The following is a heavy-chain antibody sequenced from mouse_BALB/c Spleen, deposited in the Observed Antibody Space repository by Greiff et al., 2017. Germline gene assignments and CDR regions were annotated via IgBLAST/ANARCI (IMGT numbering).Heavy chain of an antibody. V-gene: IGHV1-80*01. CDR1: GYAFSSYW. CDR3: ARGTYGMDY. J-gene: IGHJ4*01. Sequence: VMLVESGAELVRPGSSVKISCKASGYAFSSYWMNWVKQRPGQGLEWIGQIYPGDGDTNYNGKFKGKATLTADKSSSTAYMQLSSLTSEDSAVYFCARGTYGMDYWGQGTSVTVSS. D-gene: IGHD3-3*01. CDR2: IYPGDGDT.